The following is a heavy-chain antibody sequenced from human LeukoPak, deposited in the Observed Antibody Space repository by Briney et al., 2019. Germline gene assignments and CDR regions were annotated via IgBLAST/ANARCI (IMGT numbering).Heavy chain of an antibody. Sequence: ASVKVSCKVSGYTLTELSMHWVRQAPGKGLEWMGGFDPEDGETIYAQKFQGRVTITEDTSTDTAYMELSSLRSEDTAVYYCAREVRGVIINDYWGQGTLVTVSS. CDR3: AREVRGVIINDY. V-gene: IGHV1-24*01. CDR2: FDPEDGET. D-gene: IGHD3-10*01. CDR1: GYTLTELS. J-gene: IGHJ4*02.